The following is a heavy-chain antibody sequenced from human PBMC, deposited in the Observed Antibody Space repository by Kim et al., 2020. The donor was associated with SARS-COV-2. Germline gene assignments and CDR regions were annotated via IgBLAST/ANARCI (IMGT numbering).Heavy chain of an antibody. CDR2: IYHSGST. D-gene: IGHD3-9*01. Sequence: SETLSLTCAVSGGSISSSNWWSWVRQPPGKGLEWIGEIYHSGSTHYNPPLKSRVTTPVDKSNNQFSLKLSPATAADTAVHYRARDLPDRYFDSLFSHWG. V-gene: IGHV4-4*02. J-gene: IGHJ1*01. CDR3: ARDLPDRYFDSLFSH. CDR1: GGSISSSNW.